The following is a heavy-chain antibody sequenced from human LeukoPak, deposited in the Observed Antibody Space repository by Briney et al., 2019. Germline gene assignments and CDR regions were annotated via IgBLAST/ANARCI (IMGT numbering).Heavy chain of an antibody. J-gene: IGHJ6*02. D-gene: IGHD3-3*01. CDR2: INNDGSDT. CDR1: GFTFISYW. CDR3: AGGRQYYDFWSGYISGMDV. Sequence: PGGSLRLSCAASGFTFISYWIHWVRQAPGKGLVWVSCINNDGSDTIYADSVRGRFTISRDNSKNTLYLQMNSLRAEDTAVYYCAGGRQYYDFWSGYISGMDVWGQGTTVTVSS. V-gene: IGHV3-74*01.